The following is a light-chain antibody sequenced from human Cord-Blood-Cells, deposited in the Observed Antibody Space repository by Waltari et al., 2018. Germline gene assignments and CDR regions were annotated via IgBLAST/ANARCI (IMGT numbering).Light chain of an antibody. V-gene: IGLV3-27*01. CDR2: KDS. CDR3: YSAADNNLV. Sequence: SYELTQPSSVSVSPGQTARITCSGDVLAKKYARGFQQKPGQAPVLVIYKDSERPPGIPERFSCSSSGTTVTLTISGAQVEDEADYYCYSAADNNLVFGGGTKLTVL. CDR1: VLAKKY. J-gene: IGLJ3*02.